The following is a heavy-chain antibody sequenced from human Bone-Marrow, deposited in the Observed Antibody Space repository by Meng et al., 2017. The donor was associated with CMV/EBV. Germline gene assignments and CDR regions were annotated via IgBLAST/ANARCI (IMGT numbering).Heavy chain of an antibody. CDR3: ASRNDYGDDHVEVGVGMDV. V-gene: IGHV3-30-3*01. J-gene: IGHJ6*02. D-gene: IGHD4-17*01. CDR1: GFTFSSYA. Sequence: GGSLRLSCAASGFTFSSYAMHWVRQAPGKGLEWVAVISYDGSNKYYADSVKGRFTISRDNAKNSLYLQMNSLRAEDTAVYYCASRNDYGDDHVEVGVGMDVWGQGTTVTVSS. CDR2: ISYDGSNK.